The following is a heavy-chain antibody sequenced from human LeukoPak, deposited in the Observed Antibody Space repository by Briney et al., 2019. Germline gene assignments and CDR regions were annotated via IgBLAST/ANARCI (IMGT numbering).Heavy chain of an antibody. J-gene: IGHJ4*02. CDR3: ARRSGEGYFDY. CDR1: GFTVSSNY. V-gene: IGHV3-66*01. Sequence: PGGPLRLSCAASGFTVSSNYMTWVRQAPGEGLEWLSLIYSGGDTYYADSVKGRFTISRDNTKNTLYLQMNSLRAEDTALYYCARRSGEGYFDYWGQGTLVTVSS. CDR2: IYSGGDT. D-gene: IGHD1-26*01.